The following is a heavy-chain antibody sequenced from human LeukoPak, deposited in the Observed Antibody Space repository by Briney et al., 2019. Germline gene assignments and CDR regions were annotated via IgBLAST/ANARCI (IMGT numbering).Heavy chain of an antibody. V-gene: IGHV1-2*02. D-gene: IGHD2-2*01. J-gene: IGHJ4*02. Sequence: ASVKVSCKASGYTFTDYYMHWVRKAPGQGFEWMGWINPNDGDTNYEQKFQGRVTMTRDTSISTAHMEVSRLRSDDTAVYYCARANFLYCSSTTCLFDYWGQGTLVTVSS. CDR3: ARANFLYCSSTTCLFDY. CDR2: INPNDGDT. CDR1: GYTFTDYY.